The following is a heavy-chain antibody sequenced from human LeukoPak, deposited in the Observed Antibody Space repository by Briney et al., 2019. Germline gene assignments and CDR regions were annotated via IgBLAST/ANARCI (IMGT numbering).Heavy chain of an antibody. J-gene: IGHJ4*02. D-gene: IGHD3-22*01. V-gene: IGHV4-4*07. CDR3: AREDSESSDYYYVY. Sequence: PSETLSLTCTVSGGAISTYYWSWIRQPAGKGLEWIGRIYTSGGADYNPSLKSRLTMSLDTSKKQFSLKLSSVTAADTAVYYCAREDSESSDYYYVYWGQGTLVTVSS. CDR2: IYTSGGA. CDR1: GGAISTYY.